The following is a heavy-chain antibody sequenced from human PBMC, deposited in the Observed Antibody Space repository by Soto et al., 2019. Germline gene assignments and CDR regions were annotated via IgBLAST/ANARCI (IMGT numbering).Heavy chain of an antibody. D-gene: IGHD2-8*01. CDR2: IYYSGST. J-gene: IGHJ6*02. CDR3: TRDLEYAGGRYYYYYCMDV. Sequence: QVQLQESGPGLVKPSQTLSLTCTVSGGSISSGGYYWSWIRQHPGKGLEWIGYIYYSGSTYYNPSLKSRITISVDVSKKQFSLKLSSVTAADTTVYYCTRDLEYAGGRYYYYYCMDVWGQGTTVTVYS. V-gene: IGHV4-31*03. CDR1: GGSISSGGYY.